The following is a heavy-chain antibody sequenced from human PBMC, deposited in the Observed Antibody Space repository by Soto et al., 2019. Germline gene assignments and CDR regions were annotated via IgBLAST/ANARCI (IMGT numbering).Heavy chain of an antibody. V-gene: IGHV1-8*01. CDR2: MNPNSGNT. Sequence: QVQLVQSGAEVKKPGASVKVSCKASGYTFTSYDINWVRQAXGXGLEWMGXMNPNSGNTGYAQKFQGRVTMTRNTXXXXXXXXXSXXXXXXXXXXXXXXXXTXGXXXTTWGNFDYWGQGTLVTVSS. D-gene: IGHD1-26*01. CDR1: GYTFTSYD. CDR3: XXXXTXGXXXTTWGNFDY. J-gene: IGHJ4*02.